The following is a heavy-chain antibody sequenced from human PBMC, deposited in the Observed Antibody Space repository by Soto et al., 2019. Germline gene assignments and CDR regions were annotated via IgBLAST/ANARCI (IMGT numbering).Heavy chain of an antibody. CDR1: GGTFSSYA. CDR3: ARVACSGGSCYSYYYYYYGMDV. D-gene: IGHD2-15*01. V-gene: IGHV1-69*13. Sequence: SVNVSCKASGGTFSSYAISWVRQDHGQGLEWMGGIIPIFGTANYAQKFQGRVTITADESTSTAYMELSSLRSEDTAVYYCARVACSGGSCYSYYYYYYGMDVWGQGTTVTVSS. CDR2: IIPIFGTA. J-gene: IGHJ6*02.